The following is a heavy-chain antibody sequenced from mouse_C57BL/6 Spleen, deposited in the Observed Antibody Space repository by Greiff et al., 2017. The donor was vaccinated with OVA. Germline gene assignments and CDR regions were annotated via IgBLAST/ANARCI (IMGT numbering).Heavy chain of an antibody. CDR3: ARPYGNPYYAMDY. Sequence: QVQLQQSGAELVKPGASVKISCKASGYSFSSYWMNWVKQRPGKGLEWIGQIYPGDGDTNYNGKFKGKATLTADKSSSTASMQLSSLTSEDSAVYFCARPYGNPYYAMDYWGQGTSVTVSS. D-gene: IGHD2-1*01. J-gene: IGHJ4*01. CDR2: IYPGDGDT. V-gene: IGHV1-80*01. CDR1: GYSFSSYW.